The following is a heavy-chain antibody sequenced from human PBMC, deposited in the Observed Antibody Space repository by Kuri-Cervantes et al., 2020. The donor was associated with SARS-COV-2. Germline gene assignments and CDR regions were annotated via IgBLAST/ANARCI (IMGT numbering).Heavy chain of an antibody. Sequence: SETLSLTCTVSGGSISSSSYYWGWIRQPPGKGLEWIGSIYYSGSTYYNPSLKSRVTISVDTSKNQFSLKLSSVTAADTAVYYCARQMMSSITIFGVVKRYGMDVWGQGTTVTVSS. CDR2: IYYSGST. V-gene: IGHV4-39*01. J-gene: IGHJ6*02. D-gene: IGHD3-3*01. CDR3: ARQMMSSITIFGVVKRYGMDV. CDR1: GGSISSSSYY.